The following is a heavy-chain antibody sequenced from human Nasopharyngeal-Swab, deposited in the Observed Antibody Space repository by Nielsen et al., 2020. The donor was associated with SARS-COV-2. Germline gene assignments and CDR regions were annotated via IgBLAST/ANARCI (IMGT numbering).Heavy chain of an antibody. V-gene: IGHV5-51*01. CDR2: IYPGDSDT. Sequence: GASLEISWEGSGYSFTSYWIGWVRQMPGKVLEWMGIIYPGDSDTRYSPSFQGQVTISADKSISTAYLQWSSLKASDTAMYYCARQSGSYYDIADAFDIWGQGTMVTVSS. CDR1: GYSFTSYW. CDR3: ARQSGSYYDIADAFDI. J-gene: IGHJ3*02. D-gene: IGHD1-26*01.